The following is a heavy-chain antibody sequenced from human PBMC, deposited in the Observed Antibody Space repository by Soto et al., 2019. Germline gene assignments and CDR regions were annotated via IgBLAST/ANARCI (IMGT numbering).Heavy chain of an antibody. Sequence: GASVKVSCKASGYTFTSYAMHWVRQAPGQRLEGMGWINAGNGNTKYSQKFQGRVTITRDTSASTAYMELSSLRSEDTAVYYCARGCSSDNCSVECSSSDWYFDLWGRGSLATDPS. CDR2: INAGNGNT. CDR1: GYTFTSYA. J-gene: IGHJ2*01. D-gene: IGHD6-6*01. CDR3: ARGCSSDNCSVECSSSDWYFDL. V-gene: IGHV1-3*01.